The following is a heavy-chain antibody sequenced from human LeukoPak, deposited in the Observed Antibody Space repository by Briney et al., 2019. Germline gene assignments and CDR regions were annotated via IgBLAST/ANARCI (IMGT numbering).Heavy chain of an antibody. V-gene: IGHV5-51*01. CDR3: ARAHSIELPSSEYSFDY. J-gene: IGHJ4*02. CDR1: GYSFTSYW. D-gene: IGHD2/OR15-2a*01. CDR2: IYPGDSDT. Sequence: GESLQISCKGSGYSFTSYWIGWVRQMPGKGLEWMGIIYPGDSDTRYSPSFQGQVTISADKSISTAYLQWSSMKASDTAMYYYARAHSIELPSSEYSFDYWGQGTLVTVSS.